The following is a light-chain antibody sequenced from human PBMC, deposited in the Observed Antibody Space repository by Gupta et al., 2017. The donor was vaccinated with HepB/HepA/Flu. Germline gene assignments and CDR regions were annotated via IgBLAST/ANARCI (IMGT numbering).Light chain of an antibody. J-gene: IGKJ3*01. CDR1: QSVGDH. V-gene: IGKV3-11*01. CDR3: HHRYTWSRI. Sequence: EIVLTQSPATLPLSPGERATLSCRASQSVGDHLAWYQQKPGQAPRLLIYGASISATGIPARFSGCGSGTDFTLTIRSLDPEDIAVYYCHHRYTWSRIFGHGTKLDIK. CDR2: GAS.